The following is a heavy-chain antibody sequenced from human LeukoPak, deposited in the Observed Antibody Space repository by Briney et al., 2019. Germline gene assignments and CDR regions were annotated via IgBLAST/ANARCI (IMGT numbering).Heavy chain of an antibody. CDR1: GGSITGFY. Sequence: PSETLSLSCTVSGGSITGFYWSWIRQPPGKGLEWIGYIYSSGSTNYNPSLKSRVTISIDTSKNQFSLNLSSVTAADTAVYYCARSPALTGYLGGPYYFNYWGQGALVTVSS. V-gene: IGHV4-59*01. CDR3: ARSPALTGYLGGPYYFNY. D-gene: IGHD3-9*01. J-gene: IGHJ4*02. CDR2: IYSSGST.